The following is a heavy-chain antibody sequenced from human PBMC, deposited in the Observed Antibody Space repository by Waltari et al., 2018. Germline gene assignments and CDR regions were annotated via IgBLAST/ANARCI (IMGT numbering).Heavy chain of an antibody. J-gene: IGHJ3*02. D-gene: IGHD2-15*01. V-gene: IGHV4-38-2*02. CDR1: GYSISSGYY. Sequence: QVQLQESGPGLVKPSETLSLTCTVSGYSISSGYYWGWIRQPPGKGLEWIGSIYHSGSTYYNPSLKSRVTISVDTSKNQFSLKLSSVTAADTAVYYCARTYCSGGSCYGSPAGAFDIWGQGTMVTVSS. CDR2: IYHSGST. CDR3: ARTYCSGGSCYGSPAGAFDI.